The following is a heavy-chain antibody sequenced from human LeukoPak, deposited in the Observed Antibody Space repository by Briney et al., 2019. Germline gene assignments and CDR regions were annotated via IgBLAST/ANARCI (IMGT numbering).Heavy chain of an antibody. J-gene: IGHJ4*02. CDR1: GYTLTELS. D-gene: IGHD6-13*01. Sequence: GASVKVSCKVSGYTLTELSMHWVRQAPGKGPEWMGGFDPEDGETIYAQKFQGRVTMTEDTSTDTAYMELSSLRSEDTAVYYCATDKDAAGSFDYWGQGTLVTVSS. V-gene: IGHV1-24*01. CDR2: FDPEDGET. CDR3: ATDKDAAGSFDY.